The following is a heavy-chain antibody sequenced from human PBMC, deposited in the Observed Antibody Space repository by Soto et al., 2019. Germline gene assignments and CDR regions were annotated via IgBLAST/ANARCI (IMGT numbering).Heavy chain of an antibody. Sequence: EVQLVESGGGLVQPGGSLRLSCAASGFTFSSYWMHWVRQAPGKGLVWVSRINSDGSSTSYADSVKGRFTISRDNAKNTLYLQMNSRRAEDTAVYYCARASTYYDFWSGYPGEKYYFDYWGQGTLVTVSS. CDR3: ARASTYYDFWSGYPGEKYYFDY. D-gene: IGHD3-3*01. J-gene: IGHJ4*02. V-gene: IGHV3-74*01. CDR1: GFTFSSYW. CDR2: INSDGSST.